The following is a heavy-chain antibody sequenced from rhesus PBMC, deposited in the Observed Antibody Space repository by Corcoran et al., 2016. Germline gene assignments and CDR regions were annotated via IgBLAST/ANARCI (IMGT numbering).Heavy chain of an antibody. J-gene: IGHJ4*01. CDR2: IYGGSGST. D-gene: IGHD5-24*01. Sequence: QVQLQESGPGLVKPSETLSLTCAVSGGSISSNYWSWIRQSPGKGLEWIGYIYGGSGSTVNNPSLKSRVTISTDTSKNQFSLKLSSVTAADTAVYYCARYSGYSIPFDYWGQGVLVTVSS. V-gene: IGHV4-160*01. CDR1: GGSISSNY. CDR3: ARYSGYSIPFDY.